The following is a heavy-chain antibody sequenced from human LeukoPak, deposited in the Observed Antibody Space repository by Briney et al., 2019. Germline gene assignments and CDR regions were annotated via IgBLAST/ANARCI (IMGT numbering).Heavy chain of an antibody. J-gene: IGHJ4*02. CDR2: IYGGGNI. CDR1: GFTVSSNY. D-gene: IGHD5-24*01. CDR3: ARGAGYNYPYYFDY. V-gene: IGHV3-53*01. Sequence: GGSLRLSCAASGFTVSSNYMNWARQAPGKGLEWVSVIYGGGNIYYADSVKGRFTISRDNSKNTLHLQMNSLRAEDTAVYYCARGAGYNYPYYFDYWGQGTLVTVSS.